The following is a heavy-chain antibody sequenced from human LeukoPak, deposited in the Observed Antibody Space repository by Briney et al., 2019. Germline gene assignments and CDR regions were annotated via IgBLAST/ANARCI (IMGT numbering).Heavy chain of an antibody. Sequence: GASVKVPCKASGYTFTSYDINWVRQATGQGLEWMGWMNPNSGNTGYAQKFQGRVTMTRNTSINTAYMELSSLRSEDTAVYYCARRGRDFWSGYSDYWGQGTLVTVSS. D-gene: IGHD3-3*01. V-gene: IGHV1-8*01. CDR1: GYTFTSYD. J-gene: IGHJ4*02. CDR2: MNPNSGNT. CDR3: ARRGRDFWSGYSDY.